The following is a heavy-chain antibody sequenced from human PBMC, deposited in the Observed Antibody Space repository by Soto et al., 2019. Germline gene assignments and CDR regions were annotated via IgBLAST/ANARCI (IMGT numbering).Heavy chain of an antibody. CDR3: AREHYDSSGLDY. V-gene: IGHV3-72*01. CDR1: GFTFSDHY. D-gene: IGHD3-22*01. Sequence: EVQLVESGGGLVQPGGSLRLSCAASGFTFSDHYMDWVRQAPGKGLEWVGRTRNKANSYTTEYAASVKGRFTISRDDSKNSLYLQMNSRKTEDTAVYYCAREHYDSSGLDYWGQGTLVTVSS. CDR2: TRNKANSYTT. J-gene: IGHJ4*02.